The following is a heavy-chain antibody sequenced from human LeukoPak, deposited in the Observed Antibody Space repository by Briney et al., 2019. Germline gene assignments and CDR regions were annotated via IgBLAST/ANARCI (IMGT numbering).Heavy chain of an antibody. Sequence: SETLSLTCTVSGGSISSYYWSWIRQPPGKGLEWIGEINHSGSTNYNPSLKSRVTISVDTSKNQFSLKLSSVTAADTAVYYCARGGYSYGYDYWGQGTLVTVSS. CDR1: GGSISSYY. V-gene: IGHV4-34*01. D-gene: IGHD5-18*01. CDR2: INHSGST. CDR3: ARGGYSYGYDY. J-gene: IGHJ4*02.